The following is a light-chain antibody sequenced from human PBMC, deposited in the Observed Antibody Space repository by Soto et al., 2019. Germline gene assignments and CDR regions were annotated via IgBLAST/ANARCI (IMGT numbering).Light chain of an antibody. CDR3: QSYDNSLSGSGV. J-gene: IGLJ3*02. CDR1: TSNIGAGYE. CDR2: GHN. V-gene: IGLV1-40*01. Sequence: QSVLTQQPSVSGAPGQRVTISCTGSTSNIGAGYEVHWYQQLPGTAPKLLVSGHNIRPSGVPDRFSGFKSGASASLVITGLQAEDEADYYCQSYDNSLSGSGVFGGGTQLTVL.